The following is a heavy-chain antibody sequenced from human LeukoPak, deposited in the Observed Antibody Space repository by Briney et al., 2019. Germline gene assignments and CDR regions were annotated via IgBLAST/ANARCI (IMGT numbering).Heavy chain of an antibody. D-gene: IGHD2-15*01. V-gene: IGHV3-74*01. Sequence: GGSLRLSCAASGFTFSSYWMHWVRQAPGKGLVWVSHINTDGSSRSHADSVKGRFTISRDNAKNTLYLQMSSLRAEDTAVHYCARDRGYCSGGSCYLNWFDPWCQGTLVTVSS. CDR2: INTDGSSR. CDR1: GFTFSSYW. J-gene: IGHJ5*02. CDR3: ARDRGYCSGGSCYLNWFDP.